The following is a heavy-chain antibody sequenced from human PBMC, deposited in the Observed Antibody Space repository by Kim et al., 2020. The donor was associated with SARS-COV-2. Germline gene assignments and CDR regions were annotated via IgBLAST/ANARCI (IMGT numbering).Heavy chain of an antibody. CDR3: ARTSTGYSSGWYGDYFDY. J-gene: IGHJ4*02. V-gene: IGHV4-4*02. Sequence: KSRVTISVDKSKNQFSLKLSSVTAADTAVYYCARTSTGYSSGWYGDYFDYWGQGTLVTVSS. D-gene: IGHD6-19*01.